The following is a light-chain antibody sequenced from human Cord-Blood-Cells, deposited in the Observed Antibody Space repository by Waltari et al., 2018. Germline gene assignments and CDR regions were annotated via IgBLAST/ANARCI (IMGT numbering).Light chain of an antibody. CDR1: SSDVGSYNL. V-gene: IGLV2-23*02. J-gene: IGLJ2*01. CDR3: CSYAGSRV. Sequence: QSALTQPASVSGSPGQSITISCTGTSSDVGSYNLFSWYQQHPGKAPKLMSYEVSKRPSGVSNRFSGSKSGNTASLTISGLQAEDEADYYCCSYAGSRVFGGGTKLTVL. CDR2: EVS.